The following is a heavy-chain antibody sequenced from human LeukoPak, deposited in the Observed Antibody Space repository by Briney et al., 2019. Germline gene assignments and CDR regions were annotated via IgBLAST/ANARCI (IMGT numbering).Heavy chain of an antibody. CDR2: ISGTTTFI. D-gene: IGHD2/OR15-2a*01. CDR3: ARRKGIYEEDGFDI. V-gene: IGHV3-21*01. J-gene: IGHJ3*02. CDR1: GFTFSSYS. Sequence: PGGSLRLSCAASGFTFSSYSMNWVRQAPGKGLEWVSSISGTTTFIYYADSVKGRFTISRDNAKNSLYLQINSLRAEDTAVYYCARRKGIYEEDGFDIWGQGTMVTVSS.